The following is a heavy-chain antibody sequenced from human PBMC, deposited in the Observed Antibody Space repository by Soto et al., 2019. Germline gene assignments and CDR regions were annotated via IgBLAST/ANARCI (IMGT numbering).Heavy chain of an antibody. Sequence: SETLSLTCTVSGGSISSYYWSWIRQPAGKGLEWIGRIYTSGSTNYNPSLKSRVTMSVDTSKNQFSLKLSSVTAADTAVYYCARDRGYCSGGSCYSFDYWGQGTLVTVSS. CDR2: IYTSGST. CDR3: ARDRGYCSGGSCYSFDY. D-gene: IGHD2-15*01. CDR1: GGSISSYY. V-gene: IGHV4-4*07. J-gene: IGHJ4*02.